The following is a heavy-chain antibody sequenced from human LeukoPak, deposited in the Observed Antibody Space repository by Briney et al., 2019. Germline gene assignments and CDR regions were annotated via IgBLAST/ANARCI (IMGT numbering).Heavy chain of an antibody. Sequence: GGSLRLSCAASEFTLTSYSMHWVRQAPGKGLVWVSRINGDGRTTNYADSGKGRFTISRDIARNTLYLLVTSLRAETRAVYFCARGKSGYGNFAYWGEGTLATVSS. CDR2: INGDGRTT. D-gene: IGHD3-9*01. J-gene: IGHJ4*02. CDR3: ARGKSGYGNFAY. V-gene: IGHV3-74*01. CDR1: EFTLTSYS.